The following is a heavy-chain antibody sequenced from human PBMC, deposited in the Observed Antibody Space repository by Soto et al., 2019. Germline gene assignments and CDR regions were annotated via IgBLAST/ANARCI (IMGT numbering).Heavy chain of an antibody. CDR1: GGSFSSYI. CDR3: ARADWNYYDSSGYWSSYGY. CDR2: INPNSGGT. D-gene: IGHD3-22*01. J-gene: IGHJ4*01. Sequence: ASVKVSCKASGGSFSSYIVSWVRQAPGQGLEWMGWINPNSGGTNYAQKFQGCVTMTRDTSISTAYMELSRLRSDDTAVYYCARADWNYYDSSGYWSSYGYWG. V-gene: IGHV1-2*04.